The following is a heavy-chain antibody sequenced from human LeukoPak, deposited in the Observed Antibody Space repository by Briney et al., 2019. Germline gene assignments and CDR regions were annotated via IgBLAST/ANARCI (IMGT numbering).Heavy chain of an antibody. J-gene: IGHJ5*02. Sequence: PSETLSLTCTVSGGSISSGGYYWSWVRQPPGKGLEWIGEIYHSGSTNYNPSLKSRVTISVDKSKNQFSLKLYSVTAADTAVYYCARSEEVGSGGSWPHYWFDPWGQGTLVTVSS. CDR1: GGSISSGGYY. V-gene: IGHV4-39*07. CDR2: IYHSGST. D-gene: IGHD2-15*01. CDR3: ARSEEVGSGGSWPHYWFDP.